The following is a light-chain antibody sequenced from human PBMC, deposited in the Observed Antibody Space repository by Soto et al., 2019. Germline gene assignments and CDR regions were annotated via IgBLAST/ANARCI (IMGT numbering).Light chain of an antibody. CDR3: CSYAGSSTYV. V-gene: IGLV2-23*01. Sequence: QSALAQPASVSGSPGQSITIPCTGSNGDVGNYNLVSWYQQHPGEAPKLMIYEGSKRPSGVSNRFSGSKSGNTASLTISGLQAEDEADYFCCSYAGSSTYVFGTGTKLTVL. CDR1: NGDVGNYNL. CDR2: EGS. J-gene: IGLJ1*01.